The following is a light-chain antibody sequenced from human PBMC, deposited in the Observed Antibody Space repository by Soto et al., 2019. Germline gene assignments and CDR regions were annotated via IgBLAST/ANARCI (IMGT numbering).Light chain of an antibody. CDR3: QQRHMWPIT. V-gene: IGKV3-11*01. CDR1: QSISSN. Sequence: ETVMTQSPATLSVSPGERATLSFGASQSISSNLAWFQQKPGQAPRLLIYDAYNRATGIPPRFSGSGSGTDFTLTISSLEPEDSAVYYCQQRHMWPITFGQGTRLEI. CDR2: DAY. J-gene: IGKJ5*01.